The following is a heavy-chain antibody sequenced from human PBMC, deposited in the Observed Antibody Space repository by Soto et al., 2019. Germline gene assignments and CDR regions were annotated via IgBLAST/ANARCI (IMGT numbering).Heavy chain of an antibody. J-gene: IGHJ6*02. CDR3: ATGMAIFGVAYYYYGMDV. Sequence: EVQLLESGGGLVQPGGSLRLSCAASGFTFSSYAMSWVRQAPGKGLEWVSAISGSGGSTYYADSVKGRFTISRDNSKNTLYLQMNSLRAEDTAVYYCATGMAIFGVAYYYYGMDVWGQWTTVTVSS. CDR2: ISGSGGST. V-gene: IGHV3-23*01. D-gene: IGHD3-3*01. CDR1: GFTFSSYA.